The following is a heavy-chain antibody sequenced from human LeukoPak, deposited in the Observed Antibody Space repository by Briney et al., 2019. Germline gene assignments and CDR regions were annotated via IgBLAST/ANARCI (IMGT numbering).Heavy chain of an antibody. CDR3: ATVYRCSGGSCYSLYYYGMDA. D-gene: IGHD2-15*01. Sequence: ASVKVSCKVSGYTLTELSMHWVRQAPGKGLEWMGGFDPEDGETIYAQKFQGRVTMTEDTSTDTAYMELSSLRSEDTAVYYCATVYRCSGGSCYSLYYYGMDAWGQGTTVTVSS. CDR2: FDPEDGET. CDR1: GYTLTELS. J-gene: IGHJ6*02. V-gene: IGHV1-24*01.